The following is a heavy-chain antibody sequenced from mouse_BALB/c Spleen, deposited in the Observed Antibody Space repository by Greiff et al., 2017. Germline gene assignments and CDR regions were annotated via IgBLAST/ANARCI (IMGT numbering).Heavy chain of an antibody. CDR2: ISSGSSTI. J-gene: IGHJ2*01. V-gene: IGHV5-17*02. Sequence: DVQLVESGGGLVQPGGSRKLSCAASGFTFSSFGMHWVRQAPEKGLEWVAYISSGSSTIYYADTVKGRFTISRDNPKNTLFLQMTSLRSEDTAMYYCAREETGTVDYWGQGTTLTVSS. D-gene: IGHD4-1*01. CDR3: AREETGTVDY. CDR1: GFTFSSFG.